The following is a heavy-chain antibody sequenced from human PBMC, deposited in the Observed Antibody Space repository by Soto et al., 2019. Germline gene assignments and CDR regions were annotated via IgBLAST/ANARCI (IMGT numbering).Heavy chain of an antibody. CDR1: SYAVTISD. Sequence: GTGSVRASSYAVTISDINWVRQATGHGIEWMGWMNPNSGNTGSAQRFQGRVTMTRNTYIRTAYMELSSLRSEDKAVYYCARVVGIVVVPAAIYHKYGIDVGGQGPKVSVSS. D-gene: IGHD2-2*01. J-gene: IGHJ6*01. CDR2: MNPNSGNT. V-gene: IGHV1-8*01. CDR3: ARVVGIVVVPAAIYHKYGIDV.